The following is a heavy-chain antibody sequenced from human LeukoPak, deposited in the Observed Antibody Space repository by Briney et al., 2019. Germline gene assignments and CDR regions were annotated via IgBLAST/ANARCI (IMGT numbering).Heavy chain of an antibody. CDR3: ARGQPGKYGSGWSPFDY. Sequence: GASVKVSCKASGGTFSSYAISWVRQAPGQGLEWMGGIIPIFGTANYAQKFQGRVTITADESTSTAYMELSSLRSEDTAVYYCARGQPGKYGSGWSPFDYWGQGTLVTVSS. D-gene: IGHD6-19*01. J-gene: IGHJ4*02. CDR1: GGTFSSYA. CDR2: IIPIFGTA. V-gene: IGHV1-69*13.